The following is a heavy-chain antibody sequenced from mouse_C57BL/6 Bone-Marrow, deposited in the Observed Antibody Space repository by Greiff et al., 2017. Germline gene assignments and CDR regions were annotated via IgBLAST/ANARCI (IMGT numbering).Heavy chain of an antibody. J-gene: IGHJ3*01. D-gene: IGHD2-14*01. CDR3: ARCLYRRFAY. CDR1: GYTFTSYW. Sequence: QVQLQQPGAELVKPGASVKLSCKASGYTFTSYWMHWVKQRPGQGLEWIGMIHPNSGSTNYNEKFKSKATLTVDKSSSTAYIQLSSLTSEDSAVYYCARCLYRRFAYWGQGTLVTVSA. V-gene: IGHV1-64*01. CDR2: IHPNSGST.